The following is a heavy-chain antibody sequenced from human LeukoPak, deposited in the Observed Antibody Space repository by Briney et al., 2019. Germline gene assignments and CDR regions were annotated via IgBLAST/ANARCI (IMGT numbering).Heavy chain of an antibody. D-gene: IGHD5-12*01. V-gene: IGHV4-59*08. J-gene: IGHJ4*02. Sequence: SETLSLTCTVPGGPIRNYYRGWIRQPPGKGLGGVGDIYYSGSTNYNPSLKSRVTISVDTSKNQFSLKLSSVTAADTAVYYCARLRSWHRNRRLDYFDYWGQGTLVTVSS. CDR3: ARLRSWHRNRRLDYFDY. CDR1: GGPIRNYY. CDR2: IYYSGST.